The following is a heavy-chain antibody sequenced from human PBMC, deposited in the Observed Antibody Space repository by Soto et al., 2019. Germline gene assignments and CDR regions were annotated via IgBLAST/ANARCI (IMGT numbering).Heavy chain of an antibody. CDR3: ARVSSWQTYYYYYGMDV. V-gene: IGHV3-53*01. D-gene: IGHD6-13*01. Sequence: GGSLRLSCAASGFTVSSNYMSWVRQAPGKGLEWVSVIYSGGSTYYADSVKGRFTISRDNSKNTLYLQMNSLRAEDTAVYYCARVSSWQTYYYYYGMDVWGQGTTVTVSS. CDR2: IYSGGST. J-gene: IGHJ6*02. CDR1: GFTVSSNY.